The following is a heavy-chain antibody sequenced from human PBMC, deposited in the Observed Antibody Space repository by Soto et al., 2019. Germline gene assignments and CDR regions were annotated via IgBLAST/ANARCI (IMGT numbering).Heavy chain of an antibody. J-gene: IGHJ5*02. CDR3: ARRIGSGAAAGDYWFDP. CDR1: GGSISSGDYY. V-gene: IGHV4-30-4*01. D-gene: IGHD6-13*01. Sequence: SETLSLTCTVSGGSISSGDYYWSWIRQPPGKGLEWIGYIYYSGSTYYNPSLKSRVTISVDTSKNQFSLKLSSVTAADTAVYYCARRIGSGAAAGDYWFDPWGQGTLVTVSS. CDR2: IYYSGST.